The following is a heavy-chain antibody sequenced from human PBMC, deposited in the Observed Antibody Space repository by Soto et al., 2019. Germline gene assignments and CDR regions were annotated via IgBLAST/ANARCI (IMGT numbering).Heavy chain of an antibody. Sequence: QITLKESGPTLVKPTETLTLTCTFSGFSLSTSEVGVGWIRQPPGKALEWLALIYGDDNKRYSPSLKSRLTITKDTSKKHVVITMTNMDAVDTATYFCAHDGPGLTGLDLWGRGTLVTVSS. J-gene: IGHJ2*01. V-gene: IGHV2-5*02. CDR3: AHDGPGLTGLDL. CDR2: IYGDDNK. CDR1: GFSLSTSEVG.